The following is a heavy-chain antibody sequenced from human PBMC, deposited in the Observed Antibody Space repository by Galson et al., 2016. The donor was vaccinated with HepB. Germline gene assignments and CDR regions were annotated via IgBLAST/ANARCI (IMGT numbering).Heavy chain of an antibody. CDR3: ARGLDS. CDR2: ITAPSDAI. V-gene: IGHV3-48*02. CDR1: GFTFSAST. D-gene: IGHD2-21*01. J-gene: IGHJ3*01. Sequence: SLRLSCAASGFTFSASTMNWVRQTPEKGLEWVSYITAPSDAIYYADSVKGRFTISRDNAKNSLYLQMNSLRDEDTALYYCARGLDSWGQGTMVTVSS.